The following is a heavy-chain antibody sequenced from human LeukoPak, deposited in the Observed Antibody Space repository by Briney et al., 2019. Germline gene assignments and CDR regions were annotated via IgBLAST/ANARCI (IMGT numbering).Heavy chain of an antibody. D-gene: IGHD6-13*01. V-gene: IGHV4-39*07. J-gene: IGHJ4*02. CDR3: ARRGSAGGRCFDA. Sequence: SETLSLTCSVSGGSISSGDYYWSWIRQPPGKGLEWVGEINHSGSTTYNSSLKSRVIISVDTSRSQFSLNLNSVTAADTAVYYCARRGSAGGRCFDAWGQGILVTVSS. CDR1: GGSISSGDYY. CDR2: INHSGST.